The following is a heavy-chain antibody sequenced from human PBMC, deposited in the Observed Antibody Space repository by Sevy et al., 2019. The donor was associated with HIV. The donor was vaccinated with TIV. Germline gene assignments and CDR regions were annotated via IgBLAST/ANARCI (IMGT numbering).Heavy chain of an antibody. V-gene: IGHV3-23*01. Sequence: GGSLRLSCAASGFTFSSYAMSWVRQAPGKGLEWVSAISGSGGSTYYADSVKGRFTISRDNSKNTLYLQMNSLRAEDTAVYYCAKDSCGDPYYYDSSGQDAFDIWGQGTRVTVSS. CDR3: AKDSCGDPYYYDSSGQDAFDI. CDR1: GFTFSSYA. D-gene: IGHD3-22*01. J-gene: IGHJ3*02. CDR2: ISGSGGST.